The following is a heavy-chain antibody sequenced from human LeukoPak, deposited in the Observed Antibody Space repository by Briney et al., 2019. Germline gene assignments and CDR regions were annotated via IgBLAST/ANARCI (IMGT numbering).Heavy chain of an antibody. V-gene: IGHV3-7*01. CDR3: ARALRMIVRHFDYGDRFDY. CDR1: GFTFSSYW. CDR2: IKQDGSEK. Sequence: GGSLRLSCAASGFTFSSYWMSWVRQAPGKGLEWVANIKQDGSEKCYVDSVKGRFTISRDNAKNSLYLQMNSLRAEDTAVYYCARALRMIVRHFDYGDRFDYWGQGTLVTVSS. J-gene: IGHJ4*02. D-gene: IGHD4-17*01.